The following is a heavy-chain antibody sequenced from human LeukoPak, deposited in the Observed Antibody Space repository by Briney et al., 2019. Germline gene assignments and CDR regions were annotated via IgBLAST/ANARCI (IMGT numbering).Heavy chain of an antibody. CDR3: ARDMDTGRAFDI. CDR2: INPNSGDT. D-gene: IGHD5-18*01. J-gene: IGHJ3*02. V-gene: IGHV1-2*02. Sequence: ASVRVSCKASGYSFTAYYMHWVRQAPGQGLEWMGWINPNSGDTNYAQNFQGRVTMTRDTSISTAYMELSRLKSDDTALYYCARDMDTGRAFDIWGQGTKDTVSS. CDR1: GYSFTAYY.